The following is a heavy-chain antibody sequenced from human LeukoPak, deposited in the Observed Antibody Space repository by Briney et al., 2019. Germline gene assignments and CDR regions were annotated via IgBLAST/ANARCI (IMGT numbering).Heavy chain of an antibody. J-gene: IGHJ3*02. D-gene: IGHD3-10*01. CDR2: ISSSSSYI. CDR3: AKYYYGSGSYSDDAFDI. V-gene: IGHV3-21*04. CDR1: GFRFSNYW. Sequence: PGGSLRLSCAASGFRFSNYWMRWVRQAPGKGLEWVSSISSSSSYIYYADSVEGRFTISRDNAKNSLYLQMNSLRAEDTAVYYCAKYYYGSGSYSDDAFDIWGQGTMVTVSS.